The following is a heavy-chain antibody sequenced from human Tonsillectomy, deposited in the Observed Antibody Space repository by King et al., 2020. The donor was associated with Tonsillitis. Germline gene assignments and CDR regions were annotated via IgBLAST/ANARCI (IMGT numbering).Heavy chain of an antibody. CDR2: INPDGRDT. V-gene: IGHV3-74*03. Sequence: VQLVESGGGLVQPGGSLRLSCTASGFTFSSFWMHWVRQTPGKGLVWVSRINPDGRDTTYADSVKGRFTISRDNTKNTLFLQVNSLRAEDTAVYYCAKVGERGLFTGSPDAFDFWGQGTMVTVSS. CDR1: GFTFSSFW. D-gene: IGHD3-9*01. CDR3: AKVGERGLFTGSPDAFDF. J-gene: IGHJ3*01.